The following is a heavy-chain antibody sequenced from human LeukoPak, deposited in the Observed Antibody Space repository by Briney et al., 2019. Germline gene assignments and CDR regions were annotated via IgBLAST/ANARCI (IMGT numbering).Heavy chain of an antibody. Sequence: AGGSLRLSCAASGFTFSRYAMNWVRQAPGKGLEWVSVISYTGDDTHYADSVKGRFTISRDNSKNTLYLQMNSLRAEDTAVYYCARVSGDADYFDYWGQGTLVTVSS. V-gene: IGHV3-23*01. CDR2: ISYTGDDT. D-gene: IGHD4-17*01. CDR1: GFTFSRYA. CDR3: ARVSGDADYFDY. J-gene: IGHJ4*02.